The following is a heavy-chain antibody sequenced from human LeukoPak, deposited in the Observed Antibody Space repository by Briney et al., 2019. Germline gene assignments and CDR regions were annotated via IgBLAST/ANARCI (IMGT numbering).Heavy chain of an antibody. Sequence: GGSLRLSCAASGFTFSSYAMSWARQAPGKGLGWVSAISGSGGGTFYADSVKGRFTISRDNSKNTLYLQMNSLRAEDTAVYYCAKDQYYYDNSGHPTEYWGQGTLVTVSS. CDR3: AKDQYYYDNSGHPTEY. J-gene: IGHJ4*02. CDR2: ISGSGGGT. D-gene: IGHD3-22*01. V-gene: IGHV3-23*01. CDR1: GFTFSSYA.